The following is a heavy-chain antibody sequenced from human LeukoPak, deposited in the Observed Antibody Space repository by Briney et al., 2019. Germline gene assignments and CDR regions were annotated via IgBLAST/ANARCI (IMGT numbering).Heavy chain of an antibody. CDR2: INPSGGST. CDR3: ARDRRTRNLFRPAAMIRFDP. D-gene: IGHD2-2*01. J-gene: IGHJ5*02. V-gene: IGHV1-46*01. CDR1: GYTFTSYY. Sequence: ASVKVSCKASGYTFTSYYMHWVRQAPGQGLEWMGIINPSGGSTSYAQKFQGRVTMTRDMSTSTVYMELSSLRSEDTAVYYCARDRRTRNLFRPAAMIRFDPWGQGTLVTVSS.